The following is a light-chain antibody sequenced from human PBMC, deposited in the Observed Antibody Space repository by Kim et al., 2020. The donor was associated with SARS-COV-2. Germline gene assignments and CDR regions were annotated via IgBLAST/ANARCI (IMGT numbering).Light chain of an antibody. Sequence: DIQMTQSPSSLSASVGDRVTITCRASQGISDHLAWFQQKPGRAPKSLIYAASSFQSGVPSRFSGSGSGTDFTLTISSLQPDDFATYYCQQYDSYPLTFGQGTRLEIK. V-gene: IGKV1-16*01. CDR1: QGISDH. CDR3: QQYDSYPLT. CDR2: AAS. J-gene: IGKJ5*01.